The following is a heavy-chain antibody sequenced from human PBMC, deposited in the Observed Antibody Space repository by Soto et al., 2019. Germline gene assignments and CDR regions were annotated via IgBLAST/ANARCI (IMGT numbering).Heavy chain of an antibody. J-gene: IGHJ4*02. CDR1: GGPIRSYY. D-gene: IGHD3-3*02. Sequence: QVHLQESGPGLLKPAETLSLPCSVSGGPIRSYYLSWVRQAPGKGLEWIAYSAYTGITGYNPSLWCLVTVSGHTALNVFSLKLTSVTAAATAVYYWAREAFIGIAALHYWAEGILVTVSS. V-gene: IGHV4-59*01. CDR3: AREAFIGIAALHY. CDR2: SAYTGIT.